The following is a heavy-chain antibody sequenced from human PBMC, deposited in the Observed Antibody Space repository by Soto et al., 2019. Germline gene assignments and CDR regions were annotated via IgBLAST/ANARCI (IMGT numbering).Heavy chain of an antibody. V-gene: IGHV4-31*03. D-gene: IGHD3-22*01. CDR3: ASGRRYYDSSGYYFDAFDT. J-gene: IGHJ3*02. CDR2: IYYSGST. CDR1: GGSISSGGYY. Sequence: TLSLTCTVSGGSISSGGYYWSWIRQHPGKGLEWIGYIYYSGSTYYNPSLKSRVTISVDTSKNQFSLKLSSVTAADTAVYYCASGRRYYDSSGYYFDAFDTWGQGTMVTVSS.